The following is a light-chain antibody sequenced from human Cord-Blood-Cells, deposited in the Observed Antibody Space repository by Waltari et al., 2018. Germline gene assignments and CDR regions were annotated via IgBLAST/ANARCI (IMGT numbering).Light chain of an antibody. CDR2: DAS. Sequence: DIQMTQSPSTLSASVGDSVTITCRASQSISSWLAWYQQKPGKAPKLLIYDASSLESGVPSRCSGSGSGTEFTLTISSLQPDDFATYYCQQYNSYSYTFGQGTKLEIK. CDR3: QQYNSYSYT. CDR1: QSISSW. J-gene: IGKJ2*01. V-gene: IGKV1-5*01.